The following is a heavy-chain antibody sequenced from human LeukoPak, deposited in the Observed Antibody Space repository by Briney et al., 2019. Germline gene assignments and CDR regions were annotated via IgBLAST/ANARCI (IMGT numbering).Heavy chain of an antibody. CDR2: INHSGST. J-gene: IGHJ4*02. CDR3: ARGSSSWSRQFDY. CDR1: GGSFSGYY. D-gene: IGHD6-13*01. Sequence: PSETLSLTCAVYGGSFSGYYCSWIRQPPGKGLEWIGEINHSGSTNYNPSLKSRVTISVDTSKNQFSLKLSSVTAADTAVYYCARGSSSWSRQFDYWGQETLVTVSS. V-gene: IGHV4-34*01.